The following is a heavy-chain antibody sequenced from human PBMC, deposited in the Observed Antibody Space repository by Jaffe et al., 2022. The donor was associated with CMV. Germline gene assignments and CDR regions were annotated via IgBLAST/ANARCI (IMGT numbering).Heavy chain of an antibody. CDR1: GDSISSRNYY. CDR2: MYVSGST. V-gene: IGHV4-39*01. CDR3: ASDFWSGYSRIES. Sequence: QLQLQESGPGLVKPSETLSLTCSVSGDSISSRNYYWGWIRQPPGKGLEYIGSMYVSGSTYDNPSLKSRVTISLDTSKNQFSLKLSSVTDADTAIYYCASDFWSGYSRIESWGQGTLVTVSS. D-gene: IGHD3-3*01. J-gene: IGHJ4*02.